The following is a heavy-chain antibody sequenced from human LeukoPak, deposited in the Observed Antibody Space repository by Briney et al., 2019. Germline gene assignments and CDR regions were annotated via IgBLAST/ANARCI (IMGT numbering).Heavy chain of an antibody. CDR1: GFTFSSYA. CDR2: ISGSGGST. Sequence: GGSLILSCAASGFTFSSYAMSWVRQAPGKGLEWVSAISGSGGSTYYADSVKGRFTISRDNSKNTLYLQMNSLRAEDTAVYYCAKDGLNLMVYSYWGQGTLVTVSS. D-gene: IGHD2-8*01. V-gene: IGHV3-23*01. CDR3: AKDGLNLMVYSY. J-gene: IGHJ4*02.